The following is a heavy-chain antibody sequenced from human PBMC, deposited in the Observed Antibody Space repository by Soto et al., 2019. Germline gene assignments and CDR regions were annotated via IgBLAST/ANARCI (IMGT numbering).Heavy chain of an antibody. J-gene: IGHJ6*03. CDR3: ATGLSTRGYYMDA. CDR2: IITDGSST. V-gene: IGHV3-74*01. Sequence: EVQLVESGGGLVQPGGSLILSCAASGFSFSIYWMHWVRQAAGKGLVWVSRIITDGSSTSYADSVKGRFTISRDNAKNTLYLQMNSLRAEDTAVYYCATGLSTRGYYMDAWGKGTTVTVSS. D-gene: IGHD1-26*01. CDR1: GFSFSIYW.